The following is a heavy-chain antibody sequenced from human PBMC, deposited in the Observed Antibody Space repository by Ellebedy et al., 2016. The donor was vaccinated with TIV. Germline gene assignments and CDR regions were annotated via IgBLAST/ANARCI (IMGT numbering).Heavy chain of an antibody. CDR2: ISASGGST. Sequence: PGGSLRLSCAASGFTFSSYAMSWVRKAPGKGLEWVSAISASGGSTYYAESVKGRFTISRDKSKNTLYLQMNSLRAEDTAIYYCAKSIGKWELRPSFAYWGQGTLVTVSS. J-gene: IGHJ4*02. CDR1: GFTFSSYA. CDR3: AKSIGKWELRPSFAY. D-gene: IGHD1-26*01. V-gene: IGHV3-23*01.